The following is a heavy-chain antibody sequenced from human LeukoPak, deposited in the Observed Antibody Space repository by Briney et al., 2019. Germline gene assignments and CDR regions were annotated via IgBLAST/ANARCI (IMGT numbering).Heavy chain of an antibody. Sequence: SGESLRLSCAASGFAFSNQAMGWVRQASGKGLEWVSVISDSGDITYYADSVKGRFTISRDNSKNTLFLQMNSLRAEDTAVYYCAKDARRTSGWYFFDYWGQGTLVTVSS. CDR2: ISDSGDIT. CDR3: AKDARRTSGWYFFDY. D-gene: IGHD6-19*01. J-gene: IGHJ4*02. CDR1: GFAFSNQA. V-gene: IGHV3-23*01.